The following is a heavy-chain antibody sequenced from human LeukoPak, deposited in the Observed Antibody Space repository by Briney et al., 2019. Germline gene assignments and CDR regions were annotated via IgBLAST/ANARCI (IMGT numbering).Heavy chain of an antibody. J-gene: IGHJ4*02. CDR2: INHSGST. CDR3: ARVNNWYFDY. CDR1: GGSFSGYY. V-gene: IGHV4-34*01. Sequence: PSETLSLTCAVYGGSFSGYYWSWIRQPPGKGLEWIGEINHSGSTNYNPSLKSRVTISVDTSKNQFSLKLSSVTAADTAVYYCARVNNWYFDYWGQGTLVTVSS.